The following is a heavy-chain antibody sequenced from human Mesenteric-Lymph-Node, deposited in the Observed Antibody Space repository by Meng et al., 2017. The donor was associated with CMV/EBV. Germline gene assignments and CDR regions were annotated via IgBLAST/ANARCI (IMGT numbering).Heavy chain of an antibody. CDR2: ISYDGSNK. D-gene: IGHD1-14*01. Sequence: GGSLRLSCAASGFTFSSYAMHWVRQAPGKGLEWVAVISYDGSNKYYADSVKGRFTISRDNSKNTLYLQMNSLRAEDTAVYYCARNRGIDYWGQGTLVTVSS. CDR3: ARNRGIDY. J-gene: IGHJ4*02. V-gene: IGHV3-30-3*01. CDR1: GFTFSSYA.